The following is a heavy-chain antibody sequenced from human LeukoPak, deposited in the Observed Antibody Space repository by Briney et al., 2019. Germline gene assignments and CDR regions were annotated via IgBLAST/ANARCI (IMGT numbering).Heavy chain of an antibody. CDR2: ISSSSSYI. D-gene: IGHD3-10*02. J-gene: IGHJ4*02. V-gene: IGHV3-21*01. Sequence: RGSLRLSCAASGFTFSSYSMTWVRQAPGKGLEWVSFISSSSSYIYDADSVKGRFTISRDNARKSLYLQMNSLRAEDTAVYYCARGTMFPYYFDYWGQGTLVTVSS. CDR3: ARGTMFPYYFDY. CDR1: GFTFSSYS.